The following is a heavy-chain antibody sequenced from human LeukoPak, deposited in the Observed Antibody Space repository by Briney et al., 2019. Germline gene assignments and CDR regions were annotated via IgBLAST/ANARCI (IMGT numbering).Heavy chain of an antibody. CDR1: GFTSNTYW. Sequence: GGSLRLSCAASGFTSNTYWMHWVRQTPGKGLVWVSHIHSDGSVTGYTDSVKGRFTISRDNAKNTLYLQMNSLRAEDTAVYYCARDGSYYFDYWGQGTLVTVSS. D-gene: IGHD1-26*01. J-gene: IGHJ4*02. V-gene: IGHV3-74*01. CDR2: IHSDGSVT. CDR3: ARDGSYYFDY.